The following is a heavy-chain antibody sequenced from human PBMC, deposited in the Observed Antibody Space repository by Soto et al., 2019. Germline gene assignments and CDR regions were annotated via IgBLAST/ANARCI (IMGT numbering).Heavy chain of an antibody. CDR3: ARVYYYASSGYIGGGDY. CDR1: GYTFTSYD. CDR2: MNPNSGNT. D-gene: IGHD3-22*01. Sequence: QVQLVQSGAEVKKPGASVKVSCKASGYTFTSYDINWVRQATGQGLEWMGWMNPNSGNTGYAQKFQGRVTMTRNTSRSRAKMELSSLRSEDTAVYYCARVYYYASSGYIGGGDYWGQGTLVTVSS. V-gene: IGHV1-8*01. J-gene: IGHJ4*02.